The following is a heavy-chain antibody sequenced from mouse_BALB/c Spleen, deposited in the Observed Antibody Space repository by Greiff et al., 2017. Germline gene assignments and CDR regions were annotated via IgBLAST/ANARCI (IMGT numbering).Heavy chain of an antibody. Sequence: EVQRVESGGGLVKPGGSLKLSCAASGFTFSDYYMYWVRQTPEKRLEWVATISDGGSYTYYPDSVKGRFTISRDNAKNNLYLQMSSLKSEDTAMYYCARKGEDITTATFPWFAYWGQGTLVTVSA. CDR3: ARKGEDITTATFPWFAY. D-gene: IGHD1-2*01. CDR2: ISDGGSYT. J-gene: IGHJ3*01. V-gene: IGHV5-4*02. CDR1: GFTFSDYY.